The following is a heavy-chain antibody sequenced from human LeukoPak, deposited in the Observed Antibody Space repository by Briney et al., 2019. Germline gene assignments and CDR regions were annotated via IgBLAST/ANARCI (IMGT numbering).Heavy chain of an antibody. Sequence: GGSLRLSCAASGFTFSSYAMSWVRQAPGKGLEWVSAISGSGGSTYYADSVKGRFTISRDNSKNTLYLQMNSLRVEDTAVYYCAKPPEGTVVAALSYYGMDVWGHGTTVTVPS. CDR3: AKPPEGTVVAALSYYGMDV. CDR1: GFTFSSYA. J-gene: IGHJ6*02. CDR2: ISGSGGST. D-gene: IGHD4-23*01. V-gene: IGHV3-23*01.